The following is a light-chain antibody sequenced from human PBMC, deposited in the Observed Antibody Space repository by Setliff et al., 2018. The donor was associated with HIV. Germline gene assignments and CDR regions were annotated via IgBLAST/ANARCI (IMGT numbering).Light chain of an antibody. CDR2: DVN. V-gene: IGLV2-14*03. J-gene: IGLJ1*01. CDR1: GRDVGGGSNY. Sequence: QSVLTQAASVSGSPGQSITMSCTGTGRDVGGGSNYVSWFQQHPGKAPKLIIFDVNKRPSGVSDRFSASKSGNTASLTISGLQADDEADYYCCSFTSSNTYVFGTGTKVTVL. CDR3: CSFTSSNTYV.